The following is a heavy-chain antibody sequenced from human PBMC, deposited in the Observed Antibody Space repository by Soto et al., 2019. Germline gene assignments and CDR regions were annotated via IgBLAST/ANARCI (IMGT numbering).Heavy chain of an antibody. CDR3: AHKHCTNGVCYSLDGAFDI. Sequence: QITLKESGPTLVKPTQTLTLTCTFSGFSLSTSGVGVGWIRQPPGKALEWLALIYWDDDKRYSPSLKSRLTITKDTSKNQVVLTMTNMDPVDTATYYCAHKHCTNGVCYSLDGAFDIWGQGTMVTVSS. D-gene: IGHD2-8*01. CDR1: GFSLSTSGVG. V-gene: IGHV2-5*02. CDR2: IYWDDDK. J-gene: IGHJ3*02.